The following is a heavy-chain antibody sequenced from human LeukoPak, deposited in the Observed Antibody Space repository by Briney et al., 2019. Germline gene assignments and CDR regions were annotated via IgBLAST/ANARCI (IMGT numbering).Heavy chain of an antibody. D-gene: IGHD3-3*01. CDR1: GGSFSGYY. Sequence: ETLSLTCAVYGGSFSGYYWSWVRQAPGKGLEWVSAITGSGGSTNYADSVKGRFTISRDNSKNTLYLQMNSLRAEDTAVYYCAKGAVWSGYYPFGYWGQGTLVTVSS. J-gene: IGHJ4*02. CDR3: AKGAVWSGYYPFGY. V-gene: IGHV3-23*01. CDR2: ITGSGGST.